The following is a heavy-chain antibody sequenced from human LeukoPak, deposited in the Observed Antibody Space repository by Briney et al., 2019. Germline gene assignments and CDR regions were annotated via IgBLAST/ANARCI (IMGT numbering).Heavy chain of an antibody. J-gene: IGHJ4*02. CDR2: IHPSGGGT. CDR3: ARRYGDAGYFDY. D-gene: IGHD4-17*01. Sequence: ASVTVSCKASGYTFTSYYMHWVRQAPGQGLEWMGIIHPSGGGTSYAQKFQGRVTMTRDTSTSTVYMELSSLRSEDTAVYYCARRYGDAGYFDYWGQGTLVTVSS. V-gene: IGHV1-46*01. CDR1: GYTFTSYY.